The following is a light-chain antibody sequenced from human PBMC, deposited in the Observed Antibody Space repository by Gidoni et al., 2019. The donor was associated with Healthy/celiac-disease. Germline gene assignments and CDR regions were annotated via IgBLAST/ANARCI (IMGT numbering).Light chain of an antibody. J-gene: IGKJ1*01. CDR1: QSISSW. V-gene: IGKV1-5*03. CDR2: KAS. Sequence: DIQMTQSPSTLSASVGDRVTITCRASQSISSWLAWYQQKPGKAPKLLIYKASSLESGVPSRFIGSGSGTEFTLTISSLQPDDFATYYCQQYNSFWTFXQXTKVEIK. CDR3: QQYNSFWT.